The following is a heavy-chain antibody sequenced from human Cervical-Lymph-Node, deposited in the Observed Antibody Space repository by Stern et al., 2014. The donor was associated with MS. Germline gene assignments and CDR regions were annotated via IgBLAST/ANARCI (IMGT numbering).Heavy chain of an antibody. CDR1: VFSLTTGGVG. V-gene: IGHV2-5*02. CDR2: IYWDDDR. D-gene: IGHD3-10*01. Sequence: ESGPTLVKPTQTLTLTCTFSVFSLTTGGVGVGWIRRPPGKALEWLALIYWDDDRRYSPSLRSRLTLTPDTSKNQVVLTMTNMDPVDTATYYCAHRRGGSYCFDYWGQGTLVTVSS. J-gene: IGHJ4*02. CDR3: AHRRGGSYCFDY.